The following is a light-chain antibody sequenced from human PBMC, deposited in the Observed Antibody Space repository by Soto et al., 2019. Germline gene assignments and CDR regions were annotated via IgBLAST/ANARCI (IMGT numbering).Light chain of an antibody. CDR1: QDITNY. V-gene: IGKV1-27*01. CDR2: AAS. Sequence: DIQMTQSPSSLSASVGDRVTITCRASQDITNYLAWYQQKPGKGPKLLIYAASTLQSGVPSRFSGSGSGTDFTLTIRSLQPEDAATYFCQKCNSPPPFTFGPGTKVDIK. CDR3: QKCNSPPPFT. J-gene: IGKJ3*01.